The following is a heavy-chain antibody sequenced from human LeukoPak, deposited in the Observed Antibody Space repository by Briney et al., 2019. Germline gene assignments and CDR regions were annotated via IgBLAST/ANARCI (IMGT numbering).Heavy chain of an antibody. J-gene: IGHJ4*02. D-gene: IGHD1-26*01. V-gene: IGHV1-2*02. CDR3: ARLYSGSKSFDY. CDR1: GCTFTGYY. Sequence: GASVTVSCKASGCTFTGYYMHWVRQAPGQGLEWMGWINPNSGGTNYAQKFQGRVTMTRDTSISTAYMELSRLRSDDTAVYYCARLYSGSKSFDYWGQGTLVTVSS. CDR2: INPNSGGT.